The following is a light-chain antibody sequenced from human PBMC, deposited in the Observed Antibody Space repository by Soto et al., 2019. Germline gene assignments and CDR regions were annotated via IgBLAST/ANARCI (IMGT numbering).Light chain of an antibody. CDR2: GAS. CDR1: QSVSSSY. V-gene: IGKV3-20*01. J-gene: IGKJ1*01. CDR3: QQYGSSRWT. Sequence: EIVLTQSPGTLSLSPGERATLSWSASQSVSSSYLAWYQQKPGQAPRLLIYGASSRATGIPDRFSGSGSGTDFTLTISRLEPEDFAVYYCQQYGSSRWTFGQGTKV.